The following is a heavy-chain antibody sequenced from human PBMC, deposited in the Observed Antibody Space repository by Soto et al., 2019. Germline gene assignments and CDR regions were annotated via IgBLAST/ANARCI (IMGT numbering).Heavy chain of an antibody. CDR1: GFTFNSYW. CDR2: IKEDGSEK. J-gene: IGHJ4*02. CDR3: VRARVYY. V-gene: IGHV3-7*04. Sequence: GGSLRLSCATSGFTFNSYWMTWVRQAPGKGLEWVGTIKEDGSEKYYGVSLRGRFTISRDNAENSLYLQMNSLRADDTAVYYCVRARVYYWGQGTLVTVSS.